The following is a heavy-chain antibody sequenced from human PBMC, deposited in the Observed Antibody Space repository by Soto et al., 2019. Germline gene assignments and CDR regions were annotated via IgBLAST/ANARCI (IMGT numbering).Heavy chain of an antibody. V-gene: IGHV3-33*01. CDR1: GFTFSSYG. D-gene: IGHD3-9*01. J-gene: IGHJ4*02. Sequence: GGSLRLSCAASGFTFSSYGMHWVRQAPGKGLEWVAVIWYDGSNKYYADSVKGRFTISRDNSKNTRYLQMNSRRAEDTAVYYWASCSRHFDWLLGGYYWGQGSLVTVSS. CDR3: ASCSRHFDWLLGGYY. CDR2: IWYDGSNK.